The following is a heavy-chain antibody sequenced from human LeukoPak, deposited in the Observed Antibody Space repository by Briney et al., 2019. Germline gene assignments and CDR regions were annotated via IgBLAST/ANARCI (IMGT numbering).Heavy chain of an antibody. CDR1: GFTFSSYW. J-gene: IGHJ1*01. CDR2: IKSGGST. V-gene: IGHV3-74*01. Sequence: GGSLRLSCAASGFTFSSYWMHWVRQAPGKGLVWVSRIKSGGSTNYAESVKGRFTISRDNAKNTLSLQMNSLRAEDTGVYYCARAPSEIGGYYPEYFRHWGQGTLVTVSS. CDR3: ARAPSEIGGYYPEYFRH. D-gene: IGHD3-22*01.